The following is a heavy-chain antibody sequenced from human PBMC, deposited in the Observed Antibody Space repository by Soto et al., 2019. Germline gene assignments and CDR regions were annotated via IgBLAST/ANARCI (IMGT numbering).Heavy chain of an antibody. V-gene: IGHV3-48*02. CDR1: GFTFSSYS. CDR2: IWSASNI. J-gene: IGHJ4*02. Sequence: EVQLVESGGGLAQPGGSLRLSCAASGFTFSSYSVNWVRQAPGKGLEWVSNIWSASNINYADSVKGRFTVSRDNAKNSMSLQINCLIDEDTAVYYCVRDYSFGFDYWGQGILVTVSS. CDR3: VRDYSFGFDY. D-gene: IGHD6-13*01.